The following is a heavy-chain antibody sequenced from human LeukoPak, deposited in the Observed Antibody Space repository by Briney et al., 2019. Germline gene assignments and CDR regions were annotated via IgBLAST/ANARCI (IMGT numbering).Heavy chain of an antibody. J-gene: IGHJ2*01. Sequence: GGSLRLSCAASGFTFSSYAMSWVRQAPGKGLEWVSAISGSGGSTYYADSVKGRFTISRDNSKNTLYLQMNSLRAEDTAVYYCAKDPSSSGRYGPDWYFDLWGRGTLVTVSS. CDR2: ISGSGGST. D-gene: IGHD6-19*01. CDR1: GFTFSSYA. V-gene: IGHV3-23*01. CDR3: AKDPSSSGRYGPDWYFDL.